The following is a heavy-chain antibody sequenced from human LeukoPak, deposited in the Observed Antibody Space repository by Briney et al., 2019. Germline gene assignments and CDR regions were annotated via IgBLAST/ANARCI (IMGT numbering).Heavy chain of an antibody. Sequence: GGSLRLSCVASGFSFGSYGMSWFRQAPGKGLEWVSTIHYSDGTTYYADSVKGRFTVSRDNSKNTLSLQMDNLRTEDTAVNYCAKGGGRPLDDAFDIWGQETMVTVSS. CDR1: GFSFGSYG. CDR3: AKGGGRPLDDAFDI. J-gene: IGHJ3*02. CDR2: IHYSDGTT. V-gene: IGHV3-23*01.